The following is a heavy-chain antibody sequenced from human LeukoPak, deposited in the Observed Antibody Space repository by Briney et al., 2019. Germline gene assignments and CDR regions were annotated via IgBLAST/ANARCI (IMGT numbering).Heavy chain of an antibody. CDR1: GGSISTYY. CDR2: IYYSGST. V-gene: IGHV4-39*01. J-gene: IGHJ5*02. D-gene: IGHD6-6*01. CDR3: ARHFEYSSLGDSNWFDP. Sequence: PSETLSLTCTVSGGSISTYYWSWIRQPPGKGLEWIGSIYYSGSTYYNPSLKSRVTISVDTSKNQFSLKLSSVTAADTAVYYCARHFEYSSLGDSNWFDPWGQGTLVTVSS.